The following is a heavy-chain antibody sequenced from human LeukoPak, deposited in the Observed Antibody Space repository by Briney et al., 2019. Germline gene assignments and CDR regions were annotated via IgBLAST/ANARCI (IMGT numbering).Heavy chain of an antibody. D-gene: IGHD2-2*02. CDR2: IYYIGTT. Sequence: SETLSLTCTVSGGSISHYHWSWIRQPPGKGLEWIGNIYYIGTTNYNPSLKSRVTMSVDTSNNQFSLKLNSVTAADTAVYYCARRYTASPGERFDYWGQGTLVTVSS. V-gene: IGHV4-59*08. J-gene: IGHJ4*02. CDR1: GGSISHYH. CDR3: ARRYTASPGERFDY.